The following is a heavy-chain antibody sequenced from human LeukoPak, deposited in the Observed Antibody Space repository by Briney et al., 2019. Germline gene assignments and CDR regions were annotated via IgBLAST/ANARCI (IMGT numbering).Heavy chain of an antibody. V-gene: IGHV1-18*01. J-gene: IGHJ4*01. CDR2: ISAYNGNT. Sequence: ASVKVSCKASGYTFTSYGISWVRQAPGQGLEWMGWISAYNGNTNYAQKLQGRVTMTTDTSTSTAYMELRSLRSDDTAVYYCARDYYDGSGSSPTTGFDYWAQEPWSPSPQ. D-gene: IGHD3-22*01. CDR3: ARDYYDGSGSSPTTGFDY. CDR1: GYTFTSYG.